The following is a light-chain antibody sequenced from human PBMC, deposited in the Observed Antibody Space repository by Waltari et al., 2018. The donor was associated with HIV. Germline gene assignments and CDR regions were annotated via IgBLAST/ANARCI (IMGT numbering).Light chain of an antibody. V-gene: IGKV1-39*01. CDR2: AAS. CDR1: QSISSY. Sequence: DIQMTPSPSSLSASVGDIVTITSRASQSISSYLNWYQQKPGKAPKLLIYAASSLQSGVPSRFSGSGSGTDFTLTISSLQPEDFATYYCQQSYSTLITFGQGTRLEIK. CDR3: QQSYSTLIT. J-gene: IGKJ5*01.